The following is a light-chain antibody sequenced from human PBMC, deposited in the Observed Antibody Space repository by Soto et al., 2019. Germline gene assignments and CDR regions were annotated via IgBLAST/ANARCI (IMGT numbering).Light chain of an antibody. CDR3: SSYTSSSTLYV. Sequence: QSVLTQPASVSGSPGQSITISCTGTSSDVGGYNYVSWYQQHPGKATKLMIYDVSNRPSGVSNRFSGSKSGNTASLTISGLQAEDEADYYCSSYTSSSTLYVFGTGTKATVI. CDR2: DVS. J-gene: IGLJ1*01. V-gene: IGLV2-14*01. CDR1: SSDVGGYNY.